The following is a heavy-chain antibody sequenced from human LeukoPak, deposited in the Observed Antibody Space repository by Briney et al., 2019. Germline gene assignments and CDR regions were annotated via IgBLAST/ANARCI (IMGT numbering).Heavy chain of an antibody. CDR2: IYYSGST. CDR3: ARDHNTMVRGVVDY. CDR1: GGSISSYY. J-gene: IGHJ4*02. D-gene: IGHD3-10*01. Sequence: SETLSLTCTVSGGSISSYYWSWIRQPPGKGLEWIGYIYYSGSTNYNPSLKSRVTISVDMSKNQFSLKLSSVTAADTAVYYCARDHNTMVRGVVDYWGQGTLVTVSS. V-gene: IGHV4-59*12.